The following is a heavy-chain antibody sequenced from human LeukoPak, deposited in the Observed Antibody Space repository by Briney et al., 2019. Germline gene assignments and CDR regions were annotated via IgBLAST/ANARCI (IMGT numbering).Heavy chain of an antibody. J-gene: IGHJ6*03. V-gene: IGHV7-4-1*02. D-gene: IGHD6-19*01. CDR3: ARCLSSGWYFYYYYMDV. CDR2: ISTNTGNP. Sequence: ASVKVSCKASGYTFTSNSINWVRQAPGQGLEWMGWISTNTGNPTYAQGFTGRFVFSMDTSVSTAYLEISSLKAEDTAVYYCARCLSSGWYFYYYYMDVWGKGTTVTTSS. CDR1: GYTFTSNS.